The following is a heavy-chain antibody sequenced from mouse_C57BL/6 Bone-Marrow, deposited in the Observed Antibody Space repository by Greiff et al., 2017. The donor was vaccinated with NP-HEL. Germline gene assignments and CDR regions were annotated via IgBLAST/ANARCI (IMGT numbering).Heavy chain of an antibody. CDR2: FYPGSGSI. V-gene: IGHV1-62-2*01. Sequence: QVQLQQSGAELVKPGASVKLSCKASGYTFTEYTIHWVKQRSGQGLEWIGWFYPGSGSIKYNEKFKDKATLTADKYSRTVDMELSRLTSEDSAVYFCARHEVAGPYYDVVFAYWGQGTLVTVSA. D-gene: IGHD2-4*01. CDR1: GYTFTEYT. CDR3: ARHEVAGPYYDVVFAY. J-gene: IGHJ3*01.